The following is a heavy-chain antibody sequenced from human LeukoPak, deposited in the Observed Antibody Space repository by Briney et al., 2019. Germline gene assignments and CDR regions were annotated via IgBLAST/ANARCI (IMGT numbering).Heavy chain of an antibody. Sequence: SETLSLTCTVSGGSISSSYYWWGWFRQPPGKRLEYIARMSYSGTTYYNPSLKSRVSISVDTSKNHFSLKLSSVTAADTADYYCTCLYDLSGSNHWGQGPPVTVSS. CDR2: MSYSGTT. D-gene: IGHD3-22*01. J-gene: IGHJ5*02. V-gene: IGHV4-39*02. CDR1: GGSISSSYYW. CDR3: TCLYDLSGSNH.